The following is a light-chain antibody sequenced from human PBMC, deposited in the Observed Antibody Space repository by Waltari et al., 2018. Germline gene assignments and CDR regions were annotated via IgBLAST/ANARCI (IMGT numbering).Light chain of an antibody. CDR3: QHYNTYPVT. V-gene: IGKV1-5*03. CDR1: QSISTW. J-gene: IGKJ2*01. Sequence: DIQMTQSPSTVSASVGDRVTITCRASQSISTWLAWYQQKPWKAPKLLIYKASDLESGVPSRFSGSGSGTEFTLTISSLQPDDFATYYCQHYNTYPVTFGQGTKLDI. CDR2: KAS.